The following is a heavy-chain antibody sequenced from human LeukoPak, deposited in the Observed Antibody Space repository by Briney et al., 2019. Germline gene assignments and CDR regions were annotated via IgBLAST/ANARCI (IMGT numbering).Heavy chain of an antibody. CDR2: ISYDGRNK. Sequence: GGSLRLSCAASGFTFSRYGMHWVRRAPGKGLERVAFISYDGRNKYYGDSGKGRFTISRDNSKSTLYLQMNSLRAEDTAVYYCAKAVRSSWYYGMDVWGQGNTVTVSS. CDR1: GFTFSRYG. J-gene: IGHJ6*02. D-gene: IGHD6-13*01. CDR3: AKAVRSSWYYGMDV. V-gene: IGHV3-30*18.